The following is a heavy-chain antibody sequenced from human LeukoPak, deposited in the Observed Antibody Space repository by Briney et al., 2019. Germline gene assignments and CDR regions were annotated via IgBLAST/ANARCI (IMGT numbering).Heavy chain of an antibody. CDR1: GYTFTGYY. J-gene: IGHJ4*02. CDR2: INPNSGGT. V-gene: IGHV1-2*02. D-gene: IGHD5-18*01. CDR3: ARDPYSNYFDY. Sequence: ASVKVSCKASGYTFTGYYMHWVRQAPGQGLESMGWINPNSGGTNYAQKFQGRVTMTRDTSISAAYMELSRLRSDVTAVYYCARDPYSNYFDYWGQGTLVTVSS.